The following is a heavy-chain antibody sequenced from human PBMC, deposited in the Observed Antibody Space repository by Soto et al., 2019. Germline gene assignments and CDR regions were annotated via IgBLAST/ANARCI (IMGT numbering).Heavy chain of an antibody. J-gene: IGHJ6*02. CDR1: CDSVTRYW. CDR3: ARLGGTVLYGMDV. CDR2: IDPSDSYT. V-gene: IGHV5-10-1*01. Sequence: PGEYLKLSGTGSCDSVTRYWSSCVRQLPGKGLEWMGRIDPSDSYTNYSPSFQGHVTISADKSISTAYLQWSSLKASDTAMYYCARLGGTVLYGMDVWGQGTTVTVS. D-gene: IGHD1-1*01.